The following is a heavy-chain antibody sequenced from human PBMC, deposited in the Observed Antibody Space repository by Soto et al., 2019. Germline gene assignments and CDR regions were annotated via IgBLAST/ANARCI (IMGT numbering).Heavy chain of an antibody. D-gene: IGHD1-26*01. CDR2: IWYDGTIN. CDR3: AGGMRRWELLGH. J-gene: IGHJ4*02. Sequence: QVQLVESGGGVVQPGKSLRLSCASSGFTFTNHAMHWVRQAPGKGLEWVAAIWYDGTINYYADSVKGRLTISRDNSQNTLSLQMNSLRAEVTAIYYCAGGMRRWELLGHWGQGTTVGASS. CDR1: GFTFTNHA. V-gene: IGHV3-33*01.